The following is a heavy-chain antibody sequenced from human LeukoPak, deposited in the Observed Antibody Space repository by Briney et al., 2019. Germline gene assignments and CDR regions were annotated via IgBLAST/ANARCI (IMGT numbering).Heavy chain of an antibody. V-gene: IGHV1-2*02. Sequence: ASVQVSCKASGYTFTGYYMHWVRQAPGQGLEWMGWINPNSGGTNYAQKFQGRVTMTRDTSISTAYMELSRLRSDDTAVYYCARDLGITMVRGVRGIPNYWGQGTLVTVSS. CDR2: INPNSGGT. CDR3: ARDLGITMVRGVRGIPNY. CDR1: GYTFTGYY. J-gene: IGHJ4*02. D-gene: IGHD3-10*01.